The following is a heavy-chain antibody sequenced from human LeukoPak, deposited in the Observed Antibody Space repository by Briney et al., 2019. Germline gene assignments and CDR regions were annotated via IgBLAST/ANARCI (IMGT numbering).Heavy chain of an antibody. Sequence: PSETLSLTCTVSGYSISSGYYWGWIRQPPGKGLEWIGSIYHSGSTYYNPSLKSRVTISVHTSNNQFSLRLSSVTAADTAVYYCARVVSGSYYVYYHMDVWGKGTTVTVSS. CDR2: IYHSGST. CDR1: GYSISSGYY. J-gene: IGHJ6*03. V-gene: IGHV4-38-2*02. CDR3: ARVVSGSYYVYYHMDV. D-gene: IGHD1-26*01.